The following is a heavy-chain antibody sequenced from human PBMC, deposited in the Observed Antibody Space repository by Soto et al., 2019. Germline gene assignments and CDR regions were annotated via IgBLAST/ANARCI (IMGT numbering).Heavy chain of an antibody. V-gene: IGHV1-69*13. J-gene: IGHJ3*02. D-gene: IGHD3-9*01. CDR2: IIPIFGTA. Sequence: GASVKVSCKASGYTFTSYDISWVRQAPGQGLEWMGGIIPIFGTANYAQKFQGRVTITADESTSTAYMELSSLRSEDTAVYYCARGRLNYDILTGYPDAFDIWGQGTMVTVSS. CDR3: ARGRLNYDILTGYPDAFDI. CDR1: GYTFTSYD.